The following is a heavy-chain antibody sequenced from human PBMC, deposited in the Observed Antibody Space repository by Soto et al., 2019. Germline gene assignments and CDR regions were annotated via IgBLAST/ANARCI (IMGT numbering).Heavy chain of an antibody. CDR2: IIPIFGTP. D-gene: IGHD3-22*01. V-gene: IGHV1-69*13. J-gene: IGHJ3*02. Sequence: GASVKVSCKASGGTFNSYGITWVRQAPGQGLEWMGGIIPIFGTPNYAQKFQGRVIFSANESTSTTYMELSSLRPEDTAVYYCARAHYSDSTSYYPRGFDIWGQGTMVTVSS. CDR3: ARAHYSDSTSYYPRGFDI. CDR1: GGTFNSYG.